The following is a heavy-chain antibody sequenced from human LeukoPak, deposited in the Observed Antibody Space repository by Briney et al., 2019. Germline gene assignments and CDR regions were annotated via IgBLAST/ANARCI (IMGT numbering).Heavy chain of an antibody. Sequence: GESLKISCKGSGYRFTSYWIGWVRQMPGKGLEWMGIIYPGDSDTRYSPSFQGQVTISADKSISTAYLQWSSLKASDTAMYYCARGGYYDSSGYLIAFDYWGQGTLVTVSS. CDR3: ARGGYYDSSGYLIAFDY. V-gene: IGHV5-51*01. D-gene: IGHD3-22*01. CDR2: IYPGDSDT. J-gene: IGHJ4*02. CDR1: GYRFTSYW.